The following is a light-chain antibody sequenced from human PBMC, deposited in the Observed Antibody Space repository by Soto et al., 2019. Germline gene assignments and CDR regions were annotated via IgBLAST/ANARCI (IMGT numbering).Light chain of an antibody. CDR3: QHYNNWPPWT. CDR1: QSVGSN. Sequence: EIVMTQSPATLSVSPGERATLSCRASQSVGSNLAWYQHKPGQAPRLLIYGASTRATGIPARFSGSGSGTEFTLTISSLQSEDFAVYYCQHYNNWPPWTFGQGTKVDIK. J-gene: IGKJ1*01. CDR2: GAS. V-gene: IGKV3-15*01.